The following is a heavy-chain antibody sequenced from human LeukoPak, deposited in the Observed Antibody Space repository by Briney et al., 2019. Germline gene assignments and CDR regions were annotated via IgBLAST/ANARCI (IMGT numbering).Heavy chain of an antibody. J-gene: IGHJ3*02. CDR2: IYYTGKT. Sequence: SETLSLTCTVSGTSLSSDYWSWLRQPPGEGLEWIAYIYYTGKTNYNPSLKSRVTISLDTSKKQFSLRFSSVTAADTAVYYCARDFWREQTVDIWGQGTMVTVSS. D-gene: IGHD3-3*01. V-gene: IGHV4-59*01. CDR3: ARDFWREQTVDI. CDR1: GTSLSSDY.